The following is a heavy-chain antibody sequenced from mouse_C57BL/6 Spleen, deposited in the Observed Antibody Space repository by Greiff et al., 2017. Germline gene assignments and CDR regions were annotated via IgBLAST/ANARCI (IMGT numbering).Heavy chain of an antibody. D-gene: IGHD1-1*01. V-gene: IGHV1-64*01. CDR2: IHPNSGST. CDR3: ARDGSSPAWFAY. J-gene: IGHJ3*01. Sequence: QVQLQQPGAELVKPGASVKLSCKASGYTFTSYWMHWVKQRPGQGLEWIGMIHPNSGSTNYNEKFKSKATLTVDKSSSTAYMRLSSLTSEDSAVYYGARDGSSPAWFAYWGQGTLVTVSA. CDR1: GYTFTSYW.